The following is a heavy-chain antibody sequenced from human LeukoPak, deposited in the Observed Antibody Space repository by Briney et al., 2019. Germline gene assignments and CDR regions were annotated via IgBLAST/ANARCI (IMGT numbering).Heavy chain of an antibody. CDR2: IYYSGST. J-gene: IGHJ4*02. CDR3: ARYRITMVRGVIIIGAFDY. Sequence: SETLSLTRTVSGGSISSYYWSWIRQPPGKGLEWIGYIYYSGSTNYNPSLKSRVTISVDTSKNQFSLKLSSVTAADTAVYYCARYRITMVRGVIIIGAFDYWGQGTLVTVSS. V-gene: IGHV4-59*08. CDR1: GGSISSYY. D-gene: IGHD3-10*01.